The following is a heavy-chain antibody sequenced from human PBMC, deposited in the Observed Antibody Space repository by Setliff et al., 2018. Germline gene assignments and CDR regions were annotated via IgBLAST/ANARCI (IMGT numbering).Heavy chain of an antibody. D-gene: IGHD5-18*01. CDR1: GGSISGGSYD. J-gene: IGHJ4*02. CDR3: ARGGYSYGLGGFPLDY. Sequence: SETLSLTCTVSGGSISGGSYDWSWIRQPAGKGLEWIGRIYTSGSTNYNPSLKSRVTISVDTSKNLFSLKLSSVTAADTAVYYCARGGYSYGLGGFPLDYWGQGTLVTV. V-gene: IGHV4-61*02. CDR2: IYTSGST.